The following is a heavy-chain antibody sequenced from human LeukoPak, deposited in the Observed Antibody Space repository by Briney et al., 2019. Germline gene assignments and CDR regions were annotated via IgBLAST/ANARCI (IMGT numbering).Heavy chain of an antibody. V-gene: IGHV3-7*01. D-gene: IGHD1-26*01. CDR2: INQDGSQK. CDR3: AKDTRTFDY. CDR1: GFTFSSYR. J-gene: IGHJ4*02. Sequence: GGSLRLSCAASGFTFSSYRMNWVRQAPGKGLEWVANINQDGSQKYYVDSVKGRFTASRDNAKNSLFLQMNILRAEDTAVYYCAKDTRTFDYWGQGTLVTVSS.